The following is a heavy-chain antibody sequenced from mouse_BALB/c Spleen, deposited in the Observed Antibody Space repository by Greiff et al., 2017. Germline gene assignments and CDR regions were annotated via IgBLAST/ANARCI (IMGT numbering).Heavy chain of an antibody. CDR2: ISSGSSTI. Sequence: EVQLVESGGGLVQPGGSRKLSCAASGFTFSSFGMHWVRQAPEKGLEWVAYISSGSSTIYYADTVKGRFTISRDNPKNTLFLQMTSLRSEDTAMYYCARSNWDWFAYWGQGTLVTVSA. V-gene: IGHV5-17*02. CDR1: GFTFSSFG. D-gene: IGHD4-1*01. J-gene: IGHJ3*01. CDR3: ARSNWDWFAY.